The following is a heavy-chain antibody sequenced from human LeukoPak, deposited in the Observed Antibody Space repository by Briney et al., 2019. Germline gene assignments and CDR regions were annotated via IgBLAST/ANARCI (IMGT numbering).Heavy chain of an antibody. Sequence: PGGSLRLSCAASGFTFSSYAMSWVRQAPGKGLEWVSGISGSGGSTYYADSAKGRFTISRDNSKNTLYLQMNSLRAEDTALYYCAKPYSGSYHDAFDIWGQGTMVTVSS. CDR2: ISGSGGST. V-gene: IGHV3-23*01. D-gene: IGHD1-26*01. CDR1: GFTFSSYA. J-gene: IGHJ3*02. CDR3: AKPYSGSYHDAFDI.